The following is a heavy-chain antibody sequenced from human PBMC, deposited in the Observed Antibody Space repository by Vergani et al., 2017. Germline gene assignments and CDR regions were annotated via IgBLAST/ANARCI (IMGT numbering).Heavy chain of an antibody. CDR2: ISGNSNNI. V-gene: IGHV3-9*01. Sequence: EVQLVESGGGLVQPGRSLRLSCAASGFTFDDYGMHWVRQAPGKGLEWVSGISGNSNNIGYADSVKGRFTISRDNAKNSLYLQMNSLRAEDTALYFCAKDSYGAMAGTIDYWGQGTLVTVSS. CDR3: AKDSYGAMAGTIDY. CDR1: GFTFDDYG. D-gene: IGHD6-19*01. J-gene: IGHJ4*02.